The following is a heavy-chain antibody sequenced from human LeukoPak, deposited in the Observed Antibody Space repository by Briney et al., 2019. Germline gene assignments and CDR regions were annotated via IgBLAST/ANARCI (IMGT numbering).Heavy chain of an antibody. D-gene: IGHD6-13*01. J-gene: IGHJ4*02. V-gene: IGHV3-30*03. CDR3: ATVRGNRDSIWYYEH. CDR1: GFTFSSYG. Sequence: PGGSLRLSCAASGFTFSSYGMHWVRQAPGKGLEWVAVISYDGSNKYYADSVKGRFTISRDNSKNTLYLQMNSLRAEDTAVYYCATVRGNRDSIWYYEHWGQGTLLTVSS. CDR2: ISYDGSNK.